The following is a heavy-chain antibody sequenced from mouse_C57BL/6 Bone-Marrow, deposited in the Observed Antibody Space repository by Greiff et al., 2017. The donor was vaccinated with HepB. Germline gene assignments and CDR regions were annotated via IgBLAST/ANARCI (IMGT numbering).Heavy chain of an antibody. D-gene: IGHD1-1*01. CDR1: GFTFSSYT. CDR3: ARHEDYYGSLDY. J-gene: IGHJ2*01. Sequence: EVNVVESGGGLVKPGGSLKLSCAASGFTFSSYTMSWVRQTPEKRLEWVATISGGGGNTYYPDSVKGRFTISRDNAKNTLYLQMSSLRSEDTALYYCARHEDYYGSLDYWGQGTTLTVSS. CDR2: ISGGGGNT. V-gene: IGHV5-9*01.